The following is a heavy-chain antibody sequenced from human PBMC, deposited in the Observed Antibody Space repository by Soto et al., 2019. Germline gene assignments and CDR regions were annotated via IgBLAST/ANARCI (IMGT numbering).Heavy chain of an antibody. J-gene: IGHJ6*02. CDR3: ARDIAARRGYYYYGMDV. V-gene: IGHV4-34*01. CDR1: GGSFSGYY. Sequence: SETLSLTCAVYGGSFSGYYWSWIRQPPGKGLEWIGEINHSGSTNYNPSLKSRVTISVDTSKNQFSLKLSSVTATDTAVYYCARDIAARRGYYYYGMDVWGQGTTVTVSS. CDR2: INHSGST. D-gene: IGHD6-6*01.